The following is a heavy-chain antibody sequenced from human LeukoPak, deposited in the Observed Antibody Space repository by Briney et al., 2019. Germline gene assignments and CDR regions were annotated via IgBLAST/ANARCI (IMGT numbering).Heavy chain of an antibody. J-gene: IGHJ6*02. CDR3: VKDLGSAITSALALDV. D-gene: IGHD2-15*01. CDR1: GFTFSSYA. Sequence: GRSLRLSCAASGFTFSSYAMHWVRQAPGKGLEWVAVISYDGSNKYYADSVKGRFAISRDNRKNLLHLQMDSLRPDDSAVYYCVKDLGSAITSALALDVWGQGTTVTVSS. V-gene: IGHV3-30*09. CDR2: ISYDGSNK.